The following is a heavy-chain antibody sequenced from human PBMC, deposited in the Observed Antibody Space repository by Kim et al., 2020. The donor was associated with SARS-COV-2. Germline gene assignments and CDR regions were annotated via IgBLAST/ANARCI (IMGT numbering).Heavy chain of an antibody. V-gene: IGHV4-34*01. CDR2: INHSGST. Sequence: SETLSLTCAVYGGSFSGYYWSWIRQPPGKGLEWIGEINHSGSTNYNPSLKSRVTISVDTSKNQFSLKLSSVTAADTAVYYCASRTPADYSSSWYSESYDAFDIWGQGTMVTVSS. J-gene: IGHJ3*02. D-gene: IGHD6-13*01. CDR3: ASRTPADYSSSWYSESYDAFDI. CDR1: GGSFSGYY.